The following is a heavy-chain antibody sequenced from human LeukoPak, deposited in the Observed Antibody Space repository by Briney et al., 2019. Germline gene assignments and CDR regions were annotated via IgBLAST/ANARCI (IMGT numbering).Heavy chain of an antibody. D-gene: IGHD6-13*01. V-gene: IGHV3-23*01. Sequence: GGSLRLSCAASGFTFSSYALTWVRQAPGEGLQWVSTISGGSGTTYYADSVKGRFTISRDNSKNTLYLQMNSLRAEDTAVYYCAKASAVFDSSSNYLYLHSWGQKTLVTVCS. CDR2: ISGGSGTT. CDR3: AKASAVFDSSSNYLYLHS. J-gene: IGHJ4*02. CDR1: GFTFSSYA.